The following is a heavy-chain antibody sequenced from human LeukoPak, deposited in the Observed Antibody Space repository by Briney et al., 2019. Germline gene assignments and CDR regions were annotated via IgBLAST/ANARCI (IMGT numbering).Heavy chain of an antibody. D-gene: IGHD1-14*01. J-gene: IGHJ6*04. V-gene: IGHV3-33*01. Sequence: GRSLRLSCVASGFTFSSYGMHWVRQAPGKGLEWVAVIWYDGSNKYYADSVKGRFTISRDNSKNTLYLQMNSLRAEDTAVYYCARDHHTITDYYYGMDVWGKGTTVTVSS. CDR3: ARDHHTITDYYYGMDV. CDR2: IWYDGSNK. CDR1: GFTFSSYG.